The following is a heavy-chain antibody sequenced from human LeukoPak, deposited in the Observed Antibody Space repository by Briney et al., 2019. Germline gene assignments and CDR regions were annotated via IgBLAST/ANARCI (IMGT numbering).Heavy chain of an antibody. D-gene: IGHD3-22*01. J-gene: IGHJ3*02. CDR1: GYTFTVYY. CDR2: INPNSGGT. Sequence: ASVTVSCKASGYTFTVYYMHWVRQAPGQGLEWMGWINPNSGGTNSAQKFQGRVTMTRDTSISTAYMELSRLRSDDTAVYYCARDLYHYDSSGSRGTFDIWGQGTMVTVSS. CDR3: ARDLYHYDSSGSRGTFDI. V-gene: IGHV1-2*02.